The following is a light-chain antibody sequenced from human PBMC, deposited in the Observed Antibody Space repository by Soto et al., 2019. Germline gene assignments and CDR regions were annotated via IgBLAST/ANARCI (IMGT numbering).Light chain of an antibody. V-gene: IGKV3-11*01. CDR1: QSVSSY. Sequence: IVLTHSPATLSLSPCERATLSCRASQSVSSYLAWYQQKPGQAPRLLIYDASNRATGIPARFSGSGSGTDFTLTISSLEPEDFAVYYCQQRSNWLWTFGQGTKVDIK. J-gene: IGKJ1*01. CDR3: QQRSNWLWT. CDR2: DAS.